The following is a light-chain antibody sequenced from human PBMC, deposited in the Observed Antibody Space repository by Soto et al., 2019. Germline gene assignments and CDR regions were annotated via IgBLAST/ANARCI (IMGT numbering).Light chain of an antibody. V-gene: IGKV1-5*03. CDR1: QSISSW. CDR3: QQYNTYPWT. Sequence: DIQMTQSPSTLSAAEGDRVTITCRASQSISSWLAWYQQKPGKAPKILIYKASGLESGVTSRFSGSGSGTEFTLTISSLQPDDFATYYCQQYNTYPWTFGQGTKVEIK. J-gene: IGKJ1*01. CDR2: KAS.